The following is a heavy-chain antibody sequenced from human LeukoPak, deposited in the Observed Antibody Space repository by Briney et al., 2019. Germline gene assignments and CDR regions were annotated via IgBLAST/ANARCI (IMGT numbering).Heavy chain of an antibody. CDR1: GFTVSSNH. Sequence: GGSLRLSCAASGFTVSSNHMSWVRQAPGKGLEWVSVIYSGGSTDYADSVKGRFTISRDNLKNTLYLQMNSLRAEDTAVYYCARGPAGYNWGRGTLVTFSS. J-gene: IGHJ4*02. CDR3: ARGPAGYN. V-gene: IGHV3-53*01. D-gene: IGHD1-1*01. CDR2: IYSGGST.